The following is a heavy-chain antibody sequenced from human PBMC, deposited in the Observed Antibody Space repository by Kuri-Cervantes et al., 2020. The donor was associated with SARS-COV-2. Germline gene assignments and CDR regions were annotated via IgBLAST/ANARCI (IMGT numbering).Heavy chain of an antibody. CDR1: GFTYSSYA. J-gene: IGHJ4*02. Sequence: GGSLRLSCAASGFTYSSYAMHWVRQAPGKGLEYVSAISSNGGSTYYADSVKGRFTISRDNSKNTLYLQMNSLRAEDTAVYYCAKVFVEILGYCSGGSCYFDYWGQGTLVTVSS. CDR2: ISSNGGST. V-gene: IGHV3-64*02. D-gene: IGHD2-15*01. CDR3: AKVFVEILGYCSGGSCYFDY.